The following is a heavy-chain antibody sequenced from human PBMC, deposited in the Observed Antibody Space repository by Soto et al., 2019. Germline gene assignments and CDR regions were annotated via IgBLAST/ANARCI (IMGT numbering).Heavy chain of an antibody. CDR2: IIPIFGTA. J-gene: IGHJ3*01. CDR3: ARGGSYGYTEGDFDL. D-gene: IGHD5-18*01. CDR1: GGTFSSYA. Sequence: QVQLVQSGAEVKKPGSSVKVSCKASGGTFSSYAISWVRQAPGQGLEWMGGIIPIFGTANYAQKFQGRVTITADESTSTGYMELSSLRSEDSAVYYYARGGSYGYTEGDFDLWGHGTMVTVSS. V-gene: IGHV1-69*12.